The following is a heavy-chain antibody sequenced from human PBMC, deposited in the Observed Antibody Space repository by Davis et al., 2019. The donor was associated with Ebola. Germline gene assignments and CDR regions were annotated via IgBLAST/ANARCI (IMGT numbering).Heavy chain of an antibody. CDR2: IYYSGST. CDR1: GGSISSHY. V-gene: IGHV4-59*11. J-gene: IGHJ4*02. Sequence: PSETLSLTCTVSGGSISSHYWSWIRQPPGKGLEWIGYIYYSGSTNYNPSLKSRVTISVDTSKNQFSLKLSSVTAADTAVYYCARDAAGYWGQGTLVTVSS. D-gene: IGHD6-13*01. CDR3: ARDAAGY.